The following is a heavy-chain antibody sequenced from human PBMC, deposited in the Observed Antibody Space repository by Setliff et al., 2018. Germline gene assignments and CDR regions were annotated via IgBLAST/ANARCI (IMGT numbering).Heavy chain of an antibody. CDR3: ACERESASRQTYFDT. V-gene: IGHV4-34*01. CDR1: GGSFNDYY. J-gene: IGHJ4*02. Sequence: SETLSLTCGVYGGSFNDYYWSWIRQPPGKGLEWIGEINHRGSTNYNPSLKSRVTISVDTSKNQFSLILSSVTAADTAVYYCACERESASRQTYFDTWGQGTLVTVSS. CDR2: INHRGST. D-gene: IGHD2-15*01.